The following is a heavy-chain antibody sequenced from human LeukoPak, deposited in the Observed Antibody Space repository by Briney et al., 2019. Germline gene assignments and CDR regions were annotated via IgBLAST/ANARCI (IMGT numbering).Heavy chain of an antibody. J-gene: IGHJ5*02. CDR1: GGSISSYY. CDR2: IYYSGST. CDR3: ARSPNPYYDILTGYHWFDP. Sequence: SETLSLTCTVSGGSISSYYWSWIRQPPGKGLEWIGYIYYSGSTNYNPSLMSRVTISVDTSKNQFSLKLSSVTAADTAVYYCARSPNPYYDILTGYHWFDPWGQGTLVTVSS. D-gene: IGHD3-9*01. V-gene: IGHV4-59*01.